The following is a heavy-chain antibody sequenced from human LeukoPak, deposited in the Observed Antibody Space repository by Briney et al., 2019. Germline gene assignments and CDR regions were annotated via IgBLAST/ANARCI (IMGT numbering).Heavy chain of an antibody. CDR3: AKRRRIAVAGGRGTYFDY. CDR2: ISGSGGST. V-gene: IGHV3-23*01. D-gene: IGHD6-19*01. Sequence: GGSLRLSCAASGFTFSSYAMSWVRQAPGKGLEWVSAISGSGGSTYYADSVKGRFTISRDNSKNTLYLQMNSLRAEDTAVYYCAKRRRIAVAGGRGTYFDYWGQGTLATVPS. J-gene: IGHJ4*02. CDR1: GFTFSSYA.